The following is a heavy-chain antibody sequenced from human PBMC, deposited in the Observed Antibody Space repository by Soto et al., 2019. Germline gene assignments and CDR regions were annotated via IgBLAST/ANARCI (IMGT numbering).Heavy chain of an antibody. D-gene: IGHD2-8*01. CDR1: GFTFSSYA. Sequence: GSLRLSCAASGFTFSSYAMHWVRQAPGKGLEWVEVISYDGSNKYYADYVKGRFTISRDNSKNTLYLQMNSLRAEDTAVYYCARDFCTNGVCPPSYYYYGMDVWGQGTTVTVSS. CDR2: ISYDGSNK. V-gene: IGHV3-30-3*01. CDR3: ARDFCTNGVCPPSYYYYGMDV. J-gene: IGHJ6*02.